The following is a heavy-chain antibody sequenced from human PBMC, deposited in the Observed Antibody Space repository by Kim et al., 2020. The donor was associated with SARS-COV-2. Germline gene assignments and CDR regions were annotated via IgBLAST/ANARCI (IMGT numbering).Heavy chain of an antibody. J-gene: IGHJ4*02. CDR3: ARTSSGYYDSSGYLDY. V-gene: IGHV2-70*01. CDR2: IDWDDDN. D-gene: IGHD3-22*01. Sequence: SGPTLVNPTQTLTLTCTFSGFSLSTSGMCVSWIRQPPGKALEWLALIDWDDDNYYSTSLKTRLTISKDTSKNQVVLTMTNMDPVDTATYYCARTSSGYYDSSGYLDYWGQGTLVTVSS. CDR1: GFSLSTSGMC.